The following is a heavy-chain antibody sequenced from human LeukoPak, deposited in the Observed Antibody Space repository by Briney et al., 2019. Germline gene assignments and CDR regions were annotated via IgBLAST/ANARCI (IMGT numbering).Heavy chain of an antibody. D-gene: IGHD3-16*01. V-gene: IGHV4-59*12. CDR1: GGSISSYY. CDR2: IYYSGST. CDR3: ARDSPLDGMDV. J-gene: IGHJ6*02. Sequence: PSETLSLTCTVSGGSISSYYWSWIRQPPGKGLEWIGYIYYSGSTYYNPSLKSRVTISVDTSKNQFSLKLSSVTAADTAVYYCARDSPLDGMDVWGQGTTVTVSS.